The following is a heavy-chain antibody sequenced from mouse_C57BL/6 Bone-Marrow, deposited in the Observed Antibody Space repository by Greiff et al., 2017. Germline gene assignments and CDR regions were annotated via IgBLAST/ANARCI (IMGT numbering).Heavy chain of an antibody. CDR1: GFTFSSYA. Sequence: EVQLVESGGGLVKPGGSLKLSCAASGFTFSSYAMSWVRQTPEKRLEWVATISDGGSYTYYPDNVKGRFTISRDNAKNNLYLQMSHLKSEDTAMYYCARDGMYYWGQGTSVTVSS. CDR3: ARDGMYY. V-gene: IGHV5-4*01. CDR2: ISDGGSYT. J-gene: IGHJ4*01.